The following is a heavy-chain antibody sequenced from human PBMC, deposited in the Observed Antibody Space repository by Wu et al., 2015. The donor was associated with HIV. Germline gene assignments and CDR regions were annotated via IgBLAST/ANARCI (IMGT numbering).Heavy chain of an antibody. D-gene: IGHD2-8*01. Sequence: QVQLVQSGAEVKKPGASVKVSCKASGYTFTSYDINWVRQATGQGLEWMGWMNPNSGNTGYAQKFQGRVTMTRNTSISTAYMELSSLRSEDTAVYYCARGPPKVPYYWGPRSWFDPWGQGTLVTVSS. CDR3: ARGPPKVPYYWGPRSWFDP. J-gene: IGHJ5*02. V-gene: IGHV1-8*01. CDR2: MNPNSGNT. CDR1: GYTFTSYD.